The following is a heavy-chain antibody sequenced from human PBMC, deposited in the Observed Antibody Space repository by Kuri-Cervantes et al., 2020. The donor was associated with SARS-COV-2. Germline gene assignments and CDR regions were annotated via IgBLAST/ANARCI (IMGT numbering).Heavy chain of an antibody. CDR3: ARDRGEQWLVSHYYYYGMDV. D-gene: IGHD6-19*01. Sequence: SVKVSCKASGGTFSSYAISWVRQAPGQGLEWMGGIIPIFGTANYAQKFQGRVTITADKSTSTAYMELSSLRSEDTAVYYCARDRGEQWLVSHYYYYGMDVWGQGTTVPSP. CDR1: GGTFSSYA. J-gene: IGHJ6*02. V-gene: IGHV1-69*06. CDR2: IIPIFGTA.